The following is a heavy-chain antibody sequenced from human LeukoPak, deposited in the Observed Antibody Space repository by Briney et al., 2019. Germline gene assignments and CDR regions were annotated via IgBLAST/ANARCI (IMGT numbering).Heavy chain of an antibody. J-gene: IGHJ4*02. D-gene: IGHD6-13*01. Sequence: PGGSLRLSCAASGFTFSSYEMNWVRQAPGKGLEWVSYISSSGTTIYYADSVKGRFTISRDNAKNSLYLQMSSLRAEDTAVYYCATDCGSSRFDYWGQGTLVTVSS. CDR3: ATDCGSSRFDY. CDR2: ISSSGTTI. CDR1: GFTFSSYE. V-gene: IGHV3-48*03.